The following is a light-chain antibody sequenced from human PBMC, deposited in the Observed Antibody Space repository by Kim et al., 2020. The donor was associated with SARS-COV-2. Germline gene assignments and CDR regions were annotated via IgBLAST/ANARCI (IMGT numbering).Light chain of an antibody. J-gene: IGLJ3*02. CDR1: NIGSKS. Sequence: SYELTQPPSVSVAPGKTARITCGGNNIGSKSVHWYQQKPGQAPVLVIYYDSVRPSGIPERFSGSNSGNTATLTISRVEAGDEADYYCQVWDSSSDHPVVGGGTKLTVL. CDR2: YDS. V-gene: IGLV3-21*04. CDR3: QVWDSSSDHPV.